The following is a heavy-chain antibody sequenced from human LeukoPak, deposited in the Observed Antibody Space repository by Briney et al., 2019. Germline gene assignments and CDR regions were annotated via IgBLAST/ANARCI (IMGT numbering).Heavy chain of an antibody. CDR3: ARTVVTRIDY. D-gene: IGHD4-23*01. Sequence: SETLSLTCAVYGGSFSGYYWSWIRQPPGKGLEWIGEINHSGSTNYNPSLKSRVTISVDTSKNQFSLKLSSVTAADTAVYYCARTVVTRIDYWGQGTLVTVSS. J-gene: IGHJ4*02. CDR2: INHSGST. CDR1: GGSFSGYY. V-gene: IGHV4-34*01.